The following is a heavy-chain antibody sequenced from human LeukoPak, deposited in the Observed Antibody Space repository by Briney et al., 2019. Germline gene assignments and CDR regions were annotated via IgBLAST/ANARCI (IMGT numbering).Heavy chain of an antibody. D-gene: IGHD3-22*01. Sequence: SETLSLTCTVSGGSTSSSSYYWGWIRQPPGKGLEWIGSIYYSGSTYYNPSLKSRVTISVDTSKNQFSLKLSSVTAADTAVYYCARDHSMIVVVIRSFDIWGQGTMVTVSS. V-gene: IGHV4-39*07. J-gene: IGHJ3*02. CDR2: IYYSGST. CDR3: ARDHSMIVVVIRSFDI. CDR1: GGSTSSSSYY.